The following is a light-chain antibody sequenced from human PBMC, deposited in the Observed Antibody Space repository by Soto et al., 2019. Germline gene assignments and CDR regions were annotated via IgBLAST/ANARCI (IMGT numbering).Light chain of an antibody. CDR2: FAS. CDR3: QQYGSSPPFT. Sequence: ERVMTQSPATLSVSPGEKATLSCRASQSVSNNLAWYQQKPGQAPRLLMYFASTRATGIPARFSGSGSGTEFSLTISSLQSEDFAVYYCQQYGSSPPFTFGGGTKVEIK. CDR1: QSVSNN. V-gene: IGKV3-15*01. J-gene: IGKJ4*01.